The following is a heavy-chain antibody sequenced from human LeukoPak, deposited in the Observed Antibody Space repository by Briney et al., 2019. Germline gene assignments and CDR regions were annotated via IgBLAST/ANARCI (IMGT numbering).Heavy chain of an antibody. J-gene: IGHJ6*02. D-gene: IGHD3-16*01. CDR1: GFTFSSYA. Sequence: GGSLRLSCAASGFTFSSYAMNWARQAPGKGLEWVASINHNGNVNYYVDSVKGRFTISRDNAKNSLYLQMSNLRAEDTAVYFCARGGGLDVWGQGATVTVSS. CDR2: INHNGNVN. V-gene: IGHV3-7*03. CDR3: ARGGGLDV.